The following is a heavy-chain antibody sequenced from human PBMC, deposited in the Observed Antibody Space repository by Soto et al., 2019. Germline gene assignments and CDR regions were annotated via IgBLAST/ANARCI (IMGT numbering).Heavy chain of an antibody. V-gene: IGHV3-23*01. CDR1: GFTFSSYA. CDR3: AKDFGGVFWSGYYNGDYFDY. J-gene: IGHJ4*02. CDR2: ISGSGGST. D-gene: IGHD3-3*01. Sequence: EVQLLESGGGLVQPGGSLRLSCAASGFTFSSYAMSWVRQAPGKGLEWVSAISGSGGSTYYADSVKGRFTISGDNSKNTRYLQMNRLRAEDTAVYYGAKDFGGVFWSGYYNGDYFDYWGQGTLVTVSS.